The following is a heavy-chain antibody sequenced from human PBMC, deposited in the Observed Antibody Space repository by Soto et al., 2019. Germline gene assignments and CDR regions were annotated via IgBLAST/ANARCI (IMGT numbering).Heavy chain of an antibody. Sequence: ASVKVSCKASVFSVDTTFCIHWVRRAPGQGLEWMGSINPNSGDTIYAQNFQGRVTMTRDTSISTAYMEVSSLTSDDTAVYYCASFIAVAGYYYYGTDVWGQGTTVTVSS. V-gene: IGHV1-2*02. CDR1: VFSVDTTFC. CDR3: ASFIAVAGYYYYGTDV. J-gene: IGHJ6*02. D-gene: IGHD6-19*01. CDR2: INPNSGDT.